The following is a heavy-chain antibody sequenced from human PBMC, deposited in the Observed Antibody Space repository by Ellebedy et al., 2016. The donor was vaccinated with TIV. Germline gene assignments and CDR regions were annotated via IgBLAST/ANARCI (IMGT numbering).Heavy chain of an antibody. D-gene: IGHD6-19*01. J-gene: IGHJ6*02. V-gene: IGHV3-21*01. CDR2: ISRSSSYI. Sequence: GGSLRLSCAASGFTFSSYSMNWVRQAPGKGLEWVSSISRSSSYIYYADSVKGRFTISRDNAENSLYLQMNSLRAEDTAVYYCARALEQWLPNYFYYGMDVWGQGTTVTVS. CDR3: ARALEQWLPNYFYYGMDV. CDR1: GFTFSSYS.